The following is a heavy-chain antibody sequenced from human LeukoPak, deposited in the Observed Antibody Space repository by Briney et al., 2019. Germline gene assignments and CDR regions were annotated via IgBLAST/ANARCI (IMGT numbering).Heavy chain of an antibody. D-gene: IGHD3-3*01. V-gene: IGHV4-38-2*02. CDR3: ARAVERYNFWSGYYRTDYYYHMDV. CDR1: GSSINSADY. J-gene: IGHJ6*03. CDR2: IFHSGRA. Sequence: PSETLSLTCTVSGSSINSADYWGWIRQPPGKGLEYIGSIFHSGRAYYNPSLESRITISMDTSKNQFSLKLDSVTAADTAVYYCARAVERYNFWSGYYRTDYYYHMDVWGKGTTVTVSS.